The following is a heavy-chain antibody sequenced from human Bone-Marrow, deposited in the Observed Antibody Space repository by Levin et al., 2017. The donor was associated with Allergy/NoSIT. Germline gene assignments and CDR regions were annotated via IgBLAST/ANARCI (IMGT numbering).Heavy chain of an antibody. D-gene: IGHD2/OR15-2a*01. CDR2: IYYDGSA. CDR1: GGSISSESYY. Sequence: PSETLSLTCTVSGGSISSESYYWAWVRQPPGKGLEWLGSIYYDGSAYYNPSLKTRLSISVDTSKHHFSLTVNSVTAADTAVYYCAGEPNSPYYYHYGLDVWGQGATVTVSS. CDR3: AGEPNSPYYYHYGLDV. V-gene: IGHV4-39*07. J-gene: IGHJ6*02.